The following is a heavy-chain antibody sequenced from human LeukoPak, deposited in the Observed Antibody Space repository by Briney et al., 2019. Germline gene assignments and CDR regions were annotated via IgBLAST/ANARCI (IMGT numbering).Heavy chain of an antibody. CDR2: IYNSGST. D-gene: IGHD3-3*01. J-gene: IGHJ4*02. CDR3: ARDEGGNDFWSGYTFDY. CDR1: GGSISYYY. V-gene: IGHV4-4*07. Sequence: PSETLSLTCTVSGGSISYYYWSWIRQTAGKGLEWIGRIYNSGSTNYNPSLKSRVTMSVDTSKNQFSLKLSSVTAADTAVYYCARDEGGNDFWSGYTFDYWGQGTLVTVSS.